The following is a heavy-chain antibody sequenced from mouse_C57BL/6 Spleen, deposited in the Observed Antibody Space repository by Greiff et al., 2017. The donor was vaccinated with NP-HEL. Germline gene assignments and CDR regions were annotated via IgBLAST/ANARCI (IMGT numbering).Heavy chain of an antibody. V-gene: IGHV1-15*01. CDR3: TRAYYGSSSDY. J-gene: IGHJ2*01. Sequence: VQLQQSGAELVRPGASVTLSCKASGYTFTDYEMHWVKQTPVHGLEWIGAIDPETGGTAYNQKFKGKAILTADKSSSTAYMELRSLTSEDSAVYYWTRAYYGSSSDYWGQGTTLTVSS. D-gene: IGHD1-1*01. CDR2: IDPETGGT. CDR1: GYTFTDYE.